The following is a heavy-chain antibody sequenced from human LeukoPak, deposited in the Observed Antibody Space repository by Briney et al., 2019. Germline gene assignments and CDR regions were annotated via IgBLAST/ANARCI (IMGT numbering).Heavy chain of an antibody. V-gene: IGHV3-23*01. D-gene: IGHD5-18*01. CDR1: GFTFSSYA. CDR2: LSGSGSST. CDR3: AKLRGYNYGYDFDY. J-gene: IGHJ4*02. Sequence: QPGGSLRLSCAASGFTFSSYAMTWVRQAPGKGLEWVSALSGSGSSTYYADSVRGRFTISRDNSKNTLYLQMNSLRAEDTAVYYCAKLRGYNYGYDFDYWGQGTLATVSS.